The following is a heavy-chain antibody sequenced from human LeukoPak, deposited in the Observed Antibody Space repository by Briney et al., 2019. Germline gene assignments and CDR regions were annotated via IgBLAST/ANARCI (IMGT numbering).Heavy chain of an antibody. D-gene: IGHD3-22*01. CDR2: INHSGST. CDR3: GNYYDSSGYPAKSDY. J-gene: IGHJ4*02. V-gene: IGHV4-34*08. CDR1: GFTFSSYW. Sequence: GSLRLSCAASGFTFSSYWMSWVRQAPGKGLEWIGEINHSGSTNYNPSLKSRVTISVDTSRNQFSLKLSSVTAADTAVYYCGNYYDSSGYPAKSDYWGQGTLVTVSS.